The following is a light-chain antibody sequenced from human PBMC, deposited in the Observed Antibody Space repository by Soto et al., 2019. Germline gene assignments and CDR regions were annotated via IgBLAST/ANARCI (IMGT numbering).Light chain of an antibody. CDR1: QSVLYSSNNKNY. Sequence: DIVMTQSPDSLAVSLGERAAINCKSSQSVLYSSNNKNYLAWYQQKQGQPXKXXIYWASTRESGVPDRFSGSVSGTDVTITISSLQAEDGEVYDCQQYYSTPPTFGQGTKVDIK. CDR2: WAS. V-gene: IGKV4-1*01. J-gene: IGKJ1*01. CDR3: QQYYSTPPT.